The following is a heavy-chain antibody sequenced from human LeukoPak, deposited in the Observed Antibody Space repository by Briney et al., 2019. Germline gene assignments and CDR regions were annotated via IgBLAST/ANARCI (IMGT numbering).Heavy chain of an antibody. Sequence: SETLSLTCAVSGYSISSGYYWGSIRQPPGKGLEWIGSIYHSGSTYYNPSLKSRVTISVDTSKNQFSLKLSSVTAADTAVYYWAGAPPRTIFGVVISLLYFDYWGQGTLVTVSS. J-gene: IGHJ4*02. D-gene: IGHD3-3*01. CDR3: AGAPPRTIFGVVISLLYFDY. CDR2: IYHSGST. V-gene: IGHV4-38-2*01. CDR1: GYSISSGYY.